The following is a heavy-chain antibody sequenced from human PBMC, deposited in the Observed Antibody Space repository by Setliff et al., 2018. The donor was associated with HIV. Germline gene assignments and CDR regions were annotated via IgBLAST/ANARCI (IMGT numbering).Heavy chain of an antibody. D-gene: IGHD2-8*02. J-gene: IGHJ4*02. V-gene: IGHV3-30*18. CDR2: IWSDGNK. CDR1: GFTFSNYG. CDR3: AKDFGNTGVFDD. Sequence: SLRLSCAASGFTFSNYGMHWVRQAPGKGLEWVAVIWSDGNKYYADSVKGRFTISRDISKNTLYLQMNSLRAEDTAVYYCAKDFGNTGVFDDWGQGTLVTVSS.